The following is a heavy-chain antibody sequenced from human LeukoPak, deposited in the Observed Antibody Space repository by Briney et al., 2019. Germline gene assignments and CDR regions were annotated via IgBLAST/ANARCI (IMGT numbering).Heavy chain of an antibody. V-gene: IGHV4-34*01. CDR3: ARQRDTASVGAFDT. CDR2: INHSGST. Sequence: KPSETLSLTCAVYGVSFSGYYWSWIRQPPGKGLEWIGEINHSGSTNYNSSLQSRLTISVDTSKNLFSLKLTSVTATDTALYYCARQRDTASVGAFDTWGQGTMVIVSP. D-gene: IGHD2-2*02. CDR1: GVSFSGYY. J-gene: IGHJ3*02.